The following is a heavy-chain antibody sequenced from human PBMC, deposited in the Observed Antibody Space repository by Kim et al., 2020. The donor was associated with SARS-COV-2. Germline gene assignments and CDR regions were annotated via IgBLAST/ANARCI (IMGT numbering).Heavy chain of an antibody. V-gene: IGHV3-23*01. CDR3: AKSSQEMHYFDY. CDR2: ISGDGSAT. Sequence: GGSLRLSCAASGFIFKNFAMNWVRQAPGKGLEWVSVISGDGSATHYTDSVKGRFTISRDNSNNRLYLQLNSPRAEDTAVYYCAKSSQEMHYFDYWGQGTVITVTS. J-gene: IGHJ4*02. CDR1: GFIFKNFA.